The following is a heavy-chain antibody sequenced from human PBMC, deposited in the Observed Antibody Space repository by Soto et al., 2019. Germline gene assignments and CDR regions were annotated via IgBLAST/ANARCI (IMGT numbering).Heavy chain of an antibody. J-gene: IGHJ6*02. CDR1: GGSFTTFI. CDR2: IIPVLGVE. D-gene: IGHD2-15*01. V-gene: IGHV1-69*02. Sequence: QVQLVQSGAEVKKPGSSVKVSCKASGGSFTTFIVTWVRQAPGQGLEWMGRIIPVLGVEYYAEKVQGRVTITADKSTNTAYMVLSSLRSADTTVYYCAKSPNHGSATPTCYGIEDWGLGTTVTVSS. CDR3: AKSPNHGSATPTCYGIED.